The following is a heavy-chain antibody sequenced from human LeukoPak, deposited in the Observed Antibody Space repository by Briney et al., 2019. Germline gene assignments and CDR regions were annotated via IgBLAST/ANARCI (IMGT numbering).Heavy chain of an antibody. CDR3: ARGSGSSWYFYFDY. Sequence: GGSLRLSCAASGFTFSSYEMNWVRQAPGKGLEWVSYISSSGSTIYYADSVKGRFTISRDNAKNSVYLQMNSLRAEDTALYYCARGSGSSWYFYFDYWGQGTLVTVSS. J-gene: IGHJ4*02. V-gene: IGHV3-48*03. CDR1: GFTFSSYE. CDR2: ISSSGSTI. D-gene: IGHD6-13*01.